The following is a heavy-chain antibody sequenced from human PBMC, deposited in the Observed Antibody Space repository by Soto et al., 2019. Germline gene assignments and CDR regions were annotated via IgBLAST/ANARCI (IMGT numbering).Heavy chain of an antibody. D-gene: IGHD3-10*01. CDR2: IYPDDSQT. V-gene: IGHV5-51*01. CDR1: GYGFSGYW. Sequence: GESLKICCEASGYGFSGYWIVWVRQMPGKGLEWMGMIYPDDSQTRYSPSFQGQVTISADKSISTATLQWSSLKASDTAMYYCASYNAPPLEGNWFHPSGQATLVTVSS. CDR3: ASYNAPPLEGNWFHP. J-gene: IGHJ5*02.